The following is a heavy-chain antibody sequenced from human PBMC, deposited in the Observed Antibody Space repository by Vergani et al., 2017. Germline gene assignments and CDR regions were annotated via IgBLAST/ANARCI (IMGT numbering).Heavy chain of an antibody. CDR3: ARGGYCSSTSCYLAYWFDP. D-gene: IGHD2-2*01. V-gene: IGHV1-69*01. CDR1: GGTFSSSA. J-gene: IGHJ5*02. CDR2: IIPIFGTA. Sequence: QVQLVQSGAEVKKPGSSVKVSCKASGGTFSSSAISWVRQAPGQGLEWMGGIIPIFGTANYAQKFQGRVTITADESTSTAYMELSSLRSEDTAVYYCARGGYCSSTSCYLAYWFDPWGQGTLVTVSS.